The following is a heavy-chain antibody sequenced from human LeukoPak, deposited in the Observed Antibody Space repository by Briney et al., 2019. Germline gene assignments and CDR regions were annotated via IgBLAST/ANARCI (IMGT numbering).Heavy chain of an antibody. J-gene: IGHJ4*02. D-gene: IGHD1-26*01. CDR1: GFTFSSYA. CDR2: ISGSGGST. Sequence: PGGSLRLSCAASGFTFSSYAMSWVRQAPGKGREWVSAISGSGGSTYYADSVKGRFTISRENSKNTLYLQMNSLRSEDTAVYYCAKGLGATYYFDYWGQGTLVTVSS. V-gene: IGHV3-23*01. CDR3: AKGLGATYYFDY.